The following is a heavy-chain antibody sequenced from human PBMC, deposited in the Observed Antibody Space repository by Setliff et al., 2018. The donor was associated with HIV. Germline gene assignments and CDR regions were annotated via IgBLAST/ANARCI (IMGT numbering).Heavy chain of an antibody. CDR3: ARRTLITGYDY. CDR1: GGSISSGGYY. V-gene: IGHV4-31*03. J-gene: IGHJ4*02. Sequence: SETLSLTCTVSGGSISSGGYYWSWIRQHPGKGLEWIGYIYYSGSTYYNPSLKSRLTISVDTSKNQFSLKLSSVTAADTAVYYCARRTLITGYDYWGQGTLVTVSS. D-gene: IGHD3-16*01. CDR2: IYYSGST.